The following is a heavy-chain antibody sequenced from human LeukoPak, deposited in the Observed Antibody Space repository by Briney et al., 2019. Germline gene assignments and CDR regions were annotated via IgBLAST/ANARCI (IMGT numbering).Heavy chain of an antibody. CDR3: AITTYRSGNLPDY. J-gene: IGHJ4*02. CDR2: MNPNTGRT. D-gene: IGHD3-10*01. Sequence: ASVRVSCKASGYTFTTYDLNWVRQATGQGLEWMGWMNPNTGRTGSAQNFQGRVTMTRNTSISTAYLEVTSLRSEDTTVYYCAITTYRSGNLPDYWGQGTLVTVSS. V-gene: IGHV1-8*01. CDR1: GYTFTTYD.